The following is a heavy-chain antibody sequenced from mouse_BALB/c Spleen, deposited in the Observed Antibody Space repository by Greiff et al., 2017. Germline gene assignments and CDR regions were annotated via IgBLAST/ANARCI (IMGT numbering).Heavy chain of an antibody. D-gene: IGHD1-1*01. CDR1: GYAFSSYW. Sequence: VKLQESGAELVRPGSSVKISCKASGYAFSSYWMNWVKQRPGQGLEWIGQIYPGDGDTNYNGKFKGKATLTADKSSSTAYMQLSSLTSEDSAVYFCARYYGSSYRYFDVWGAGTTVTVSS. CDR3: ARYYGSSYRYFDV. CDR2: IYPGDGDT. V-gene: IGHV1-80*01. J-gene: IGHJ1*01.